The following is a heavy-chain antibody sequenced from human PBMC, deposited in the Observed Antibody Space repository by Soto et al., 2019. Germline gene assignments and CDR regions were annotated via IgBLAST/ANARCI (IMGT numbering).Heavy chain of an antibody. J-gene: IGHJ4*02. CDR1: GFTFSSYS. CDR3: AKDQGYSYGYLYFDY. V-gene: IGHV3-21*04. D-gene: IGHD5-18*01. CDR2: ISSSSSYI. Sequence: PGGSLRLSCAASGFTFSSYSMNWVRQAPGKGLEWVSSISSSSSYIYYADSVKGRFTISRDNAKNTLYLQMNSLRAEYTAVYYCAKDQGYSYGYLYFDYWGQGTLVTVSS.